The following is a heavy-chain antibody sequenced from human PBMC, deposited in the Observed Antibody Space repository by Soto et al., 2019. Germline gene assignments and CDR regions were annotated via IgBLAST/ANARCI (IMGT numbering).Heavy chain of an antibody. V-gene: IGHV4-39*01. CDR2: IYYSGST. Sequence: SETLSLTCTVSGDSISSDGYYWGWFRQPPGKGLEWIGSIYYSGSTYYNPSLKSRVTISIDTSKNQFSLKLSSVTAADTALYYCHAGGGYSSGWSPFDYWGQGTLVTVSS. D-gene: IGHD6-19*01. J-gene: IGHJ4*02. CDR3: HAGGGYSSGWSPFDY. CDR1: GDSISSDGYY.